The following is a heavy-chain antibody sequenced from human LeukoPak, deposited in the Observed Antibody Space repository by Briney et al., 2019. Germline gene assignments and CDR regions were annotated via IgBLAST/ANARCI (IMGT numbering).Heavy chain of an antibody. Sequence: ASVKVSCKASGYTFTSYGISWVRQAPGQGLEWMGWISAYNGNTNYAQKLQGRVTMTTDTSTSTAYMELRSLRSDDTAVYYCARDSREHYYDSSGRFNWFDPWGQETLVTVSS. CDR3: ARDSREHYYDSSGRFNWFDP. CDR1: GYTFTSYG. D-gene: IGHD3-22*01. J-gene: IGHJ5*02. V-gene: IGHV1-18*01. CDR2: ISAYNGNT.